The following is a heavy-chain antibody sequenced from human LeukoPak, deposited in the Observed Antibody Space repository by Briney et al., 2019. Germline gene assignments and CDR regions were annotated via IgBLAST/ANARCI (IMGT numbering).Heavy chain of an antibody. Sequence: PGGSLRLSCAASGFTFSSYGMHWVRQAPGKGLEWVAFIRYDGSNKYYADSVKGRFTISRDNSKNTLYLQMNSLRAEDTAVYYCAKGMSAMAKSDAFDIWGQGTMVNVSS. CDR1: GFTFSSYG. CDR2: IRYDGSNK. CDR3: AKGMSAMAKSDAFDI. V-gene: IGHV3-30*02. D-gene: IGHD5-18*01. J-gene: IGHJ3*02.